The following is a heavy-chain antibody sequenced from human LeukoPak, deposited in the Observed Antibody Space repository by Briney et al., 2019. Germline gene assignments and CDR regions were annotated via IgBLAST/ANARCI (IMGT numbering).Heavy chain of an antibody. Sequence: SETLSLTCAVYGGSFSGYYWSWIRQPPGKGLEWIGEINHSGSTNYNPSLKSRVTISVDTSKNQFSLKLSSVTAADTAVYYCARERSVAILGETDFDYWGQGTLVTVSS. V-gene: IGHV4-34*01. J-gene: IGHJ4*02. CDR2: INHSGST. CDR1: GGSFSGYY. CDR3: ARERSVAILGETDFDY. D-gene: IGHD2-2*01.